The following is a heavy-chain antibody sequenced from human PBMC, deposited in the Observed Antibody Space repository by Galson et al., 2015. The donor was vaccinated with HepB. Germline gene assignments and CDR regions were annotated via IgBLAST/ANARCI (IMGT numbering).Heavy chain of an antibody. CDR3: ARDKDPSRSWVDGLIYYGLAV. CDR2: ISYDGSNK. Sequence: SLRLSCAASGLTFSSYAFHWVRQAPGKGLEWVAVISYDGSNKNYADSVKGRFTISRDESRNTLHLHMNSLRAEDTAIYYCARDKDPSRSWVDGLIYYGLAVWGQGTTVTVSS. CDR1: GLTFSSYA. D-gene: IGHD6-13*01. V-gene: IGHV3-30*04. J-gene: IGHJ6*02.